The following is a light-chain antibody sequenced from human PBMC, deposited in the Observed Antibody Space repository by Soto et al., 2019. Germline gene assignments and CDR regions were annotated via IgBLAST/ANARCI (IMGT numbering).Light chain of an antibody. J-gene: IGLJ1*01. CDR1: NSNIGAGYD. CDR3: QSYDSSLSGYV. V-gene: IGLV1-40*01. Sequence: QSVLTQPPSVSGAPGQRVTISCTGSNSNIGAGYDVQWYQQLPGTAPKLLIYANSNRPSGVPDRLSGSKSGNSASLAITGLQAEDEADYYCQSYDSSLSGYVFGTGTKSPS. CDR2: ANS.